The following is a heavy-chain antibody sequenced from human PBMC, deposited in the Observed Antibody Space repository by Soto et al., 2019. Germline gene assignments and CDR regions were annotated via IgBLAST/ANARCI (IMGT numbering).Heavy chain of an antibody. D-gene: IGHD4-17*01. Sequence: VESLKISCKGSGYSFTSYWIGWVRQMPGKGLEWMGIIYPGDSDTRYSPSFQGQVTISADKSISTAYLQWSSLKASDTAMYYCASHPLMNEYGDYVLAFDIWGQGTMVTVSS. CDR2: IYPGDSDT. CDR3: ASHPLMNEYGDYVLAFDI. J-gene: IGHJ3*02. V-gene: IGHV5-51*01. CDR1: GYSFTSYW.